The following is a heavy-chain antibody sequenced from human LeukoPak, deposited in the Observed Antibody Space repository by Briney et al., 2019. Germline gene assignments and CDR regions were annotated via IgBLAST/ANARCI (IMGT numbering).Heavy chain of an antibody. J-gene: IGHJ4*02. CDR3: ARQGFFWSGYRLPPRRYFDY. CDR2: IYYSGST. Sequence: SETLSLTCTVSGGSISSSSYYWGWLRQPPGKGLEWIGSIYYSGSTYYNPSLKSRVTISVDTSKDQFSLKLSSVTAADTAVYYCARQGFFWSGYRLPPRRYFDYWGQGTLVTVSS. V-gene: IGHV4-39*01. CDR1: GGSISSSSYY. D-gene: IGHD3-3*01.